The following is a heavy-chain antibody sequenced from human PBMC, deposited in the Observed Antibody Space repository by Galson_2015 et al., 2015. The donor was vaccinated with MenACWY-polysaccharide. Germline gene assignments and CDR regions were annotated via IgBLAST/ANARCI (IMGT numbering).Heavy chain of an antibody. D-gene: IGHD5-12*01. CDR1: GFTFSTYG. CDR2: IKSDGSST. CDR3: ARGYSGYD. Sequence: SLRLSCAASGFTFSTYGMHWVRQAPGKGLVWVSRIKSDGSSTSYADCVKGRFTISRDNAKNTLYLQMNSLRAEDTAVYYCARGYSGYDWGQGTLVTVSS. J-gene: IGHJ4*02. V-gene: IGHV3-74*01.